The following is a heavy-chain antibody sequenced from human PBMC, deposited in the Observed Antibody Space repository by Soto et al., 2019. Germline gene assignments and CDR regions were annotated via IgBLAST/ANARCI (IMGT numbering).Heavy chain of an antibody. Sequence: EVQLVESGGGVVQPGRSLRLSCTGSGFTFDDYAMYWVRQRPGAGLEWVAGISWSSGNIAHADSVKGRFTVSRDNDMSSLYLQMNSLRVEDTAMYYCARGGSGALTAAAGRTNWFDPWGQGILVIVSS. CDR3: ARGGSGALTAAAGRTNWFDP. V-gene: IGHV3-9*01. CDR1: GFTFDDYA. CDR2: ISWSSGNI. J-gene: IGHJ5*02. D-gene: IGHD6-13*01.